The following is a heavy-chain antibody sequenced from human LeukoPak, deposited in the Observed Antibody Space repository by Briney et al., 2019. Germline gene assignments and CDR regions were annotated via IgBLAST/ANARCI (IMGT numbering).Heavy chain of an antibody. D-gene: IGHD6-19*01. V-gene: IGHV4-59*01. Sequence: PSETLSLTCTVSGDSISNYYWSWIRQSPGKELEWIGYMYNRGSTIYNPSLKSRVTTSTDTSKNQFSLRLTSVTAADTAVYYCARAEKAVTGTPDSWGQGTLITVSS. CDR3: ARAEKAVTGTPDS. CDR1: GDSISNYY. J-gene: IGHJ4*02. CDR2: MYNRGST.